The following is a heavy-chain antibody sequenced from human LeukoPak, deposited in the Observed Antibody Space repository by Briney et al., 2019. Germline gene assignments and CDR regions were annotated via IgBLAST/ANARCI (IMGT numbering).Heavy chain of an antibody. Sequence: GRSLRLSCAACGFTFSHYPMHWVRQAPGKGLEWLAVISYDSNYRYYADSVKGRFTISRGNSNNTLYLQIDSLRPDDTAMYFCARDRRYYFDYWGQGTLVTVSS. CDR1: GFTFSHYP. CDR3: ARDRRYYFDY. CDR2: ISYDSNYR. J-gene: IGHJ4*02. V-gene: IGHV3-30*01.